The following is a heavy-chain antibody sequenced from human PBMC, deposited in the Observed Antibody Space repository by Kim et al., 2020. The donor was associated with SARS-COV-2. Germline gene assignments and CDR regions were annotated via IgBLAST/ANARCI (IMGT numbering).Heavy chain of an antibody. D-gene: IGHD3-10*01. J-gene: IGHJ4*02. CDR1: GGSISSYY. V-gene: IGHV4-59*01. CDR2: IYYSGST. CDR3: ARSLWFGELLG. Sequence: SETLSLTCTVSGGSISSYYWSWIRQPPGKGLEWIGYIYYSGSTNYNPSLKSRVTISVDTSKNQFALKLSSVTAADTAVYYCARSLWFGELLGWGQGTLVTVSS.